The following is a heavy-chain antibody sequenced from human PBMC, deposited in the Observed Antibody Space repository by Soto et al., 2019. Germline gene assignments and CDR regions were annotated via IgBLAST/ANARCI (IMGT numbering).Heavy chain of an antibody. J-gene: IGHJ5*01. CDR1: GDSISTVDYF. Sequence: QVHLLESGPGLVKPSQTLSLTCSVSGDSISTVDYFWAWIRQPPGQALEYIGYIYKSTTTYYNPSFESRVAISLDTSKSKFSLNVTSVTAADTAVYFCARGRYCLTGRCFPNWFDSWGQGTLVTVSS. CDR2: IYKSTTT. D-gene: IGHD2-15*01. CDR3: ARGRYCLTGRCFPNWFDS. V-gene: IGHV4-30-4*01.